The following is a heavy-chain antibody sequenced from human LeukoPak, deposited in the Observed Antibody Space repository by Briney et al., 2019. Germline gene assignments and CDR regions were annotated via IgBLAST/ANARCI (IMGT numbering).Heavy chain of an antibody. CDR1: GFTFSTYT. V-gene: IGHV3-23*01. J-gene: IGHJ4*02. D-gene: IGHD7-27*01. CDR2: IGNNGGGI. Sequence: GGSLRLSCAASGFTFSTYTMYWVRHPPGKRLEWVSIIGNNGGGIHYADSVKGRFTISRDNSKNALYLQLNSLRVEDTAVYYCAIDPNWGTHSWGQGVLVTVSS. CDR3: AIDPNWGTHS.